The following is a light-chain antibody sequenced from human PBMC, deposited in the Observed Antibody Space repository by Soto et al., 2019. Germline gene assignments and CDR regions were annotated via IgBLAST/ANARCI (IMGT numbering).Light chain of an antibody. CDR1: SSDVGGYDF. V-gene: IGLV2-14*01. CDR2: EVT. J-gene: IGLJ1*01. CDR3: SSYTITSSPV. Sequence: QSVLTQPASVSGSPGQSITISCTGTSSDVGGYDFVSWYRQYPGQPPKILIYEVTHRPSGVPDRFSGSKSGNTASLTISGLQADDEADYYCSSYTITSSPVFGPGTKLTVL.